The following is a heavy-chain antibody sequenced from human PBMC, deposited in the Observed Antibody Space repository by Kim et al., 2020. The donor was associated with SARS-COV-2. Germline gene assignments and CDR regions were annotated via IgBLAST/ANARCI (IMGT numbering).Heavy chain of an antibody. CDR2: ISWNSGKI. CDR1: GFTFDDYG. J-gene: IGHJ4*02. V-gene: IGHV3-9*01. CDR3: AKEILSRFSSLPLAGGDFDC. Sequence: GGSLRLSCAASGFTFDDYGMRWVRQAPGKGLEWVSSISWNSGKIQYADSVKGRFTISRDNAKNSLYLQMNSLIIEDTAFYYCAKEILSRFSSLPLAGGDFDCWGQGALVIVSS. D-gene: IGHD6-19*01.